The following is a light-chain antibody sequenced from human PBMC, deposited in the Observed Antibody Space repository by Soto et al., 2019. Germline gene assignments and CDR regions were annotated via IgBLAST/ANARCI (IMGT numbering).Light chain of an antibody. CDR2: EVS. Sequence: QSALTQPASVSGSPGQSITISCTGTSSDVGSDNLVSWYQQHPGKAPKFMIYEVSKRPSGVSNRFSGSKSGNTASLTISGLQAEDEADYYCCSYAGTSTYVFGTGTKVT. J-gene: IGLJ1*01. CDR3: CSYAGTSTYV. V-gene: IGLV2-23*02. CDR1: SSDVGSDNL.